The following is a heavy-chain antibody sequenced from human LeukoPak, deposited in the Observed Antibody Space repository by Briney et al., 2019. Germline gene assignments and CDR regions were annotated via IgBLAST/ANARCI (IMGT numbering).Heavy chain of an antibody. D-gene: IGHD6-13*01. J-gene: IGHJ6*03. CDR2: IKQDGSEK. Sequence: GGSLRLSCAASGFTFSSYWMSWVRQAPGKGLEWVANIKQDGSEKYYVDSVKGRFTISRDNAKNSLYLQMNSLRAEDTAVYYCARARGYSSSWYQPLKDYYYYYMDVWGKGTTVTVSS. CDR1: GFTFSSYW. CDR3: ARARGYSSSWYQPLKDYYYYYMDV. V-gene: IGHV3-7*01.